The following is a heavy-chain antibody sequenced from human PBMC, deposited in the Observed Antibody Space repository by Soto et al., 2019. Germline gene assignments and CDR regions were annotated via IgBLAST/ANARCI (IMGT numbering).Heavy chain of an antibody. CDR2: INAGNGNT. V-gene: IGHV1-3*01. D-gene: IGHD3-16*01. Sequence: QVQLVQSGAEVKKPGASVKVSCKASGYTFTSYAMHWVRQAPGQRLEWMGWINAGNGNTKYSQKFQGRVTITRDTSASTDYMELSSLRSEDTAVYYCAGVLGIGYYYGMDVWGQGTTVTVSS. CDR1: GYTFTSYA. J-gene: IGHJ6*02. CDR3: AGVLGIGYYYGMDV.